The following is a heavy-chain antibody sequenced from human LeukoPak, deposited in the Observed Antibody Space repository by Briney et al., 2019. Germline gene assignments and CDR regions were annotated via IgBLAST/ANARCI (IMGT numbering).Heavy chain of an antibody. CDR1: GGSFSGYY. CDR3: ARAPKVAAWDY. CDR2: INHSGST. Sequence: PSETLSLTCAVYGGSFSGYYWSWIRQPPGKGLEWIGEINHSGSTNYNPSLKSRVTISVDRSKNQFSLKLSSVTAADTAVYYCARAPKVAAWDYWGQGTLVTVSS. J-gene: IGHJ4*02. V-gene: IGHV4-34*01. D-gene: IGHD2-15*01.